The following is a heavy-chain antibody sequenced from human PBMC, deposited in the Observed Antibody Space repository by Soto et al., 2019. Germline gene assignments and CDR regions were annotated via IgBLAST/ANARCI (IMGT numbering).Heavy chain of an antibody. Sequence: QVQLVESGGGVVQPGRSLRLSCAASGFTFSSYGMHWVRQAPGKGLEWVAVISYDGSNKYYADSVKGRFTISRDNSKSTLYLQMNSLRAEDTAVYYCARSPYSVSYLAYFAYWGQGTLVTVSS. CDR1: GFTFSSYG. D-gene: IGHD1-26*01. CDR3: ARSPYSVSYLAYFAY. CDR2: ISYDGSNK. J-gene: IGHJ4*02. V-gene: IGHV3-30*03.